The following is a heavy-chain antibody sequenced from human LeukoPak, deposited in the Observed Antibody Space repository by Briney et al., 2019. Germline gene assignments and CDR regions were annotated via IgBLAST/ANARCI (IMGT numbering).Heavy chain of an antibody. CDR2: ISGTGAIT. V-gene: IGHV3-23*01. J-gene: IGHJ4*02. Sequence: GGSLGLSCAASGFTFSDFAMSRVRQAPGKGLDWVSTISGTGAITYYPDSVKGRFTISRDNSKNTLFLHMNSLRDEDTAVYYCAKERGGYSYGPHYYFDYWGQGTLVTVSS. CDR1: GFTFSDFA. D-gene: IGHD5-18*01. CDR3: AKERGGYSYGPHYYFDY.